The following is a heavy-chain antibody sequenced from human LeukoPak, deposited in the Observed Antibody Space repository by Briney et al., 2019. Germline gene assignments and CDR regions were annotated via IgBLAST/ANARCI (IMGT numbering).Heavy chain of an antibody. CDR2: ISGSGGST. CDR1: GFAFSSYA. CDR3: AKGRYCTNGVCSKKPYYYMDV. V-gene: IGHV3-23*01. J-gene: IGHJ6*03. Sequence: GGSLRLSCAASGFAFSSYAMSWVRQAPGKGLEWVSAISGSGGSTYYADSVKGRFTISRDNSKNTLYLQMNSLRAEDTAVYYCAKGRYCTNGVCSKKPYYYMDVWGKGTTVTVSS. D-gene: IGHD2-8*01.